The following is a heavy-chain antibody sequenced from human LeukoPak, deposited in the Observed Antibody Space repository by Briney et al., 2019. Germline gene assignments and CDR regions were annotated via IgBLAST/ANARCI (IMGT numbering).Heavy chain of an antibody. CDR2: ITSSSSYI. D-gene: IGHD1-14*01. CDR1: GFTVSSNY. J-gene: IGHJ4*02. V-gene: IGHV3-21*01. Sequence: GGSLRLSCAASGFTVSSNYMSWVRQAPGKGLQWVSSITSSSSYIYYADSVKGRFTISRDNAKNSLYLQLTSLRAEDTALYYCARDRGRNSFDYWGQGTLVSVSS. CDR3: ARDRGRNSFDY.